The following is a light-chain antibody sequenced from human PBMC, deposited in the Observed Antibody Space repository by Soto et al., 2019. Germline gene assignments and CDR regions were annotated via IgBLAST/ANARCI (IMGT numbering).Light chain of an antibody. CDR3: QQYNNWPPWT. CDR1: QSVSSN. Sequence: EIVMTQSPATLSVSPGERATLSCRASQSVSSNLAWYQQKPGQAPRLLIYGASTRATGIPARFSGSGSGTDVTLTISSLQSEDFAVYYCQQYNNWPPWTFGQGTKVESK. CDR2: GAS. J-gene: IGKJ1*01. V-gene: IGKV3-15*01.